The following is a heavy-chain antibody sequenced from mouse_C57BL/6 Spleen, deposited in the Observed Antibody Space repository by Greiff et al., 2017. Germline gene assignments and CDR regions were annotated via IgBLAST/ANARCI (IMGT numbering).Heavy chain of an antibody. CDR2: IYWDDDK. J-gene: IGHJ1*03. CDR3: ARRDYSNYGYFDV. CDR1: GFSLSTSGMG. V-gene: IGHV8-12*01. D-gene: IGHD2-5*01. Sequence: QVTLKVCGPGILQSSQTLSLTCSFSGFSLSTSGMGVSWIRQPSGKGLEWLAHIYWDDDKRYNPSLKSRLTISKDTSRNQVFLKITSVDTADTATYYCARRDYSNYGYFDVWGTGTTVTVSS.